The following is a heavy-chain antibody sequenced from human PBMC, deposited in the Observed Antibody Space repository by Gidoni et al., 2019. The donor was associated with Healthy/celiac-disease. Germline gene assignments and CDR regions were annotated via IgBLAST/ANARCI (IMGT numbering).Heavy chain of an antibody. Sequence: QVQLVESGACLVQPGRSLTLSCSPSRFPFSSYAIHWVRQAPGKGLEWVEVISYDGSNKYYEDAVKGRVTISRDNAKNTLYLQMNSMRAEEKDVYYCAREAEYNGKYVGYFDYWGQGTLVTVSS. V-gene: IGHV3-30-3*01. CDR1: RFPFSSYA. J-gene: IGHJ4*02. D-gene: IGHD1-7*01. CDR3: AREAEYNGKYVGYFDY. CDR2: ISYDGSNK.